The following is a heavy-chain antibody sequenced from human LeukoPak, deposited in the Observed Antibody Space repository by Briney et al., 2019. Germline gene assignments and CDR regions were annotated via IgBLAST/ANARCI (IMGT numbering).Heavy chain of an antibody. D-gene: IGHD5-18*01. J-gene: IGHJ4*02. CDR1: GYTFTGYY. CDR3: ARADTAMVTDFDY. CDR2: INPNSGGT. Sequence: ASVKVSCKASGYTFTGYYMHWVRQAPGQGLEWMGWINPNSGGTNYAQKFQGRVTMTRDTSISTAYMELGRLRSDDTAVYYCARADTAMVTDFDYWAREPWSPSPQ. V-gene: IGHV1-2*02.